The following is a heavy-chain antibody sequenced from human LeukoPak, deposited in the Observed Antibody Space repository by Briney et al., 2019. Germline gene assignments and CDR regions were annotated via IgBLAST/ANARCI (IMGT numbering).Heavy chain of an antibody. V-gene: IGHV4-39*07. Sequence: SETLSLTCTVSGGSISSSSYYWGWIRQPPGKGLEWIGSIYHSGSTYYNPSLKSRVTISVDTSKNQFSLKLSSATAADTAVYYCASDYGGKGRYFDLWGRGTLVTVSS. CDR1: GGSISSSSYY. D-gene: IGHD4-23*01. CDR2: IYHSGST. CDR3: ASDYGGKGRYFDL. J-gene: IGHJ2*01.